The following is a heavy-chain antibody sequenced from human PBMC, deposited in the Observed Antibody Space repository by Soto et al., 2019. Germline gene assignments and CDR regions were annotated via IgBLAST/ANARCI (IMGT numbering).Heavy chain of an antibody. CDR1: GFTFSSYA. V-gene: IGHV3-23*01. CDR3: ADLFIRDYGMDV. J-gene: IGHJ6*02. Sequence: HPGGSLRLSCAASGFTFSSYAMSWVRQAPGKGLEWVSAISGSGGSTYYADSVKGRFTISRDNSKNTLYLQMNSLRAEDTAVYYCADLFIRDYGMDVWGQGTTVTVSS. CDR2: ISGSGGST. D-gene: IGHD3-10*01.